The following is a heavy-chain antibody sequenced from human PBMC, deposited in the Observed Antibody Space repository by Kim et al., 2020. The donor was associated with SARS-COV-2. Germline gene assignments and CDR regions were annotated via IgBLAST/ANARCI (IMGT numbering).Heavy chain of an antibody. Sequence: GGSLRLSCAASGFTFSDHYMHWMRQAPGKGLEWISYISGTSSSTNYAHSVKGRFTVSRDNTKNSLFLQITSLTADDTAVYYCAREETSSSKNFDYWGQGALVTVSS. J-gene: IGHJ4*02. CDR2: ISGTSSST. CDR1: GFTFSDHY. CDR3: AREETSSSKNFDY. D-gene: IGHD2-2*01. V-gene: IGHV3-11*05.